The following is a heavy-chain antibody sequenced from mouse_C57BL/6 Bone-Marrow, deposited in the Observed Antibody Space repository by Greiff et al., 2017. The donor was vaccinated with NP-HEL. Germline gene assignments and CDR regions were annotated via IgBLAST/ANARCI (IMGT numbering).Heavy chain of an antibody. Sequence: EVKLVESGAELVRPGSSVKMSCKTSGYTFTSYGINWVKQRPGQGLEWIGYIYIGNGYTEYNEKFKGKATLTSDTSSSTAYMQLSSLTSEDSAIYFFARERKNLAYYGSTFVDYWGQGTTLTVSS. CDR1: GYTFTSYG. J-gene: IGHJ2*01. CDR3: ARERKNLAYYGSTFVDY. D-gene: IGHD1-1*01. V-gene: IGHV1-58*01. CDR2: IYIGNGYT.